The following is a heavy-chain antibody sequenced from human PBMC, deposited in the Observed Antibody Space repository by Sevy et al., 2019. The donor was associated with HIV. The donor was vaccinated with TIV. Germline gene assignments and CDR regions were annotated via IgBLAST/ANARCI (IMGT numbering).Heavy chain of an antibody. V-gene: IGHV3-23*01. CDR2: FSFGCGRI. Sequence: GGSLRLSCEASGFTFSKYSMSWVRQAPGKGLEWVSTFSFGCGRINYAYSVKGRFTISRDDSKNTLYLQMNSLRAEDTVVYYCAREGCTKPHDYWGQGTLVTVSS. CDR3: AREGCTKPHDY. D-gene: IGHD2-8*01. CDR1: GFTFSKYS. J-gene: IGHJ4*02.